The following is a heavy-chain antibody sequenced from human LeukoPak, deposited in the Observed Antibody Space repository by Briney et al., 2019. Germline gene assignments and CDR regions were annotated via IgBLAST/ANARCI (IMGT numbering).Heavy chain of an antibody. J-gene: IGHJ4*02. V-gene: IGHV4-39*01. CDR2: IYYSGST. CDR1: GGSISSSNYY. CDR3: ARRATYCSGGSCYLYYFDY. Sequence: SETLSLTCTVSGGSISSSNYYWGWIRQPPGKGLEWIGSIYYSGSTYYNPSLKSRVTIFVDTSKNQFSLKLSSVTAADTAVYYCARRATYCSGGSCYLYYFDYRGQGTLVTVSS. D-gene: IGHD2-15*01.